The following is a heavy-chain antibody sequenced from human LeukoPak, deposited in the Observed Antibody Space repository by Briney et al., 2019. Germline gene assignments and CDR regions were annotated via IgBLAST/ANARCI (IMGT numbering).Heavy chain of an antibody. CDR2: ISYDGSNK. V-gene: IGHV3-30-3*01. J-gene: IGHJ4*02. Sequence: GGSLRLSCAASGFTFSSYAMHWVRQAPGKGLEWVTAISYDGSNKYYADSVKGRFTISRDNSKNTLYLQMNCLRAEDTAVYYCARSRNRYCSSTSCYTADYWGQGTLVTVSS. CDR1: GFTFSSYA. D-gene: IGHD2-2*02. CDR3: ARSRNRYCSSTSCYTADY.